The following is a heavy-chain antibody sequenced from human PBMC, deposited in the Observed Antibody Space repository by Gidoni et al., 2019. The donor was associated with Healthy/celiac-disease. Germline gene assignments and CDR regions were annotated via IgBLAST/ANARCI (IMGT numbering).Heavy chain of an antibody. CDR3: ARVAYSGADY. D-gene: IGHD1-26*01. CDR2: IYYSGST. CDR1: GGSISSYY. V-gene: IGHV4-59*01. Sequence: QVQLPESGPGLVKPSETLSLTCTVSGGSISSYYWSWIRQPPGKGLEWIGYIYYSGSTNYNPSLKSRVTISVDTSKNQFSLKLSSVTAADTAVYYCARVAYSGADYWGQGTLVTVSS. J-gene: IGHJ4*02.